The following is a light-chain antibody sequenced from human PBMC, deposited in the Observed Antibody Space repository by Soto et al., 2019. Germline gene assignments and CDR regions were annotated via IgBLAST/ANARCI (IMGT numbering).Light chain of an antibody. CDR2: DDN. Sequence: QSVMKQPPSVSAAPGQKVTISCSGSSSNIGVNSVSWYQQLPGTAPKLLIYDDNKRPSGIPDRFSGSKSGTSATLGITGFQTGDEADYYCGSWDSSLSAYVFGTGTKLTVL. CDR3: GSWDSSLSAYV. J-gene: IGLJ1*01. V-gene: IGLV1-51*01. CDR1: SSNIGVNS.